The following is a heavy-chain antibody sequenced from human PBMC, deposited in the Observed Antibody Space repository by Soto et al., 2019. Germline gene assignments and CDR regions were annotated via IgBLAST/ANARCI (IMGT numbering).Heavy chain of an antibody. J-gene: IGHJ5*02. CDR1: GFSLSTSGVG. CDR3: AHSPSYPYCSGGSCYDGNWFDP. V-gene: IGHV2-5*02. CDR2: IYWDDDK. D-gene: IGHD2-15*01. Sequence: SGPTLVNPTQTLTLTCTFSGFSLSTSGVGVGWIRQPPGKALEWLALIYWDDDKRYSPSLKSRLTITKDTSKNQVVLTMTNMDPVDTATYYCAHSPSYPYCSGGSCYDGNWFDPWGQGTLVTVSS.